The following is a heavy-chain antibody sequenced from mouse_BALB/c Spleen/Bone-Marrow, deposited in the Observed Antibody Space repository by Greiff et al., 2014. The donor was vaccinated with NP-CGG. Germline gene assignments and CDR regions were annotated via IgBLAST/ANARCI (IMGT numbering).Heavy chain of an antibody. CDR1: GYAFSSYW. CDR2: IYPGDGDT. CDR3: ARLGDYSGAMDY. Sequence: VQLQESGAELVRPGSSAKISCKASGYAFSSYWMNWVKQRPGQGLEWIGQIYPGDGDTNYNGKFKGKATLTADKSSSTAYMQLSSLTSEDSAVYFCARLGDYSGAMDYWGHGTSVTVSS. V-gene: IGHV1-80*01. J-gene: IGHJ4*01. D-gene: IGHD2-12*01.